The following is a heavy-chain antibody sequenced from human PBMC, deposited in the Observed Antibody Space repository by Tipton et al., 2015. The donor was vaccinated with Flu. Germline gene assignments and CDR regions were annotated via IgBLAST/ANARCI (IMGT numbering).Heavy chain of an antibody. CDR1: GDSIGSDYY. Sequence: TLSLTCSVSGDSIGSDYYWGWIRQPPGKGLEYIGQIYNSGSTNNNPSLRSRVTISVDTSKNQFSLKLTSVTAADTAVYYCARDQTYYYGSSDAFDIWGQGTMVTVSS. V-gene: IGHV4-61*01. CDR3: ARDQTYYYGSSDAFDI. J-gene: IGHJ3*02. D-gene: IGHD3-10*01. CDR2: IYNSGST.